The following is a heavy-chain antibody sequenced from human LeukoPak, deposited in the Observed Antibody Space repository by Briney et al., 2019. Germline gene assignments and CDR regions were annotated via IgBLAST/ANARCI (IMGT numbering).Heavy chain of an antibody. J-gene: IGHJ6*03. V-gene: IGHV6-1*01. CDR3: ARGDVEPDLSRYFYYYMDV. Sequence: SQTLSLTCAISGDSVSSNRAAWNWVRQSPSSGLERLGRTYYRSKWYSDYGLSVRSRITINADTSKNQFALQLDSVTPEDTAVYYCARGDVEPDLSRYFYYYMDVWGEGTTVTVSS. D-gene: IGHD1-14*01. CDR1: GDSVSSNRAA. CDR2: TYYRSKWYS.